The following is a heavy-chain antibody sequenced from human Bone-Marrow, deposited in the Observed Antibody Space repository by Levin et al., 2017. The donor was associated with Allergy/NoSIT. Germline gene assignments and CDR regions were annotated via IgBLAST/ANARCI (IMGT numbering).Heavy chain of an antibody. CDR1: GFTFSSYG. CDR2: ISYDGSNK. Sequence: GGSLRLSCAASGFTFSSYGMHWVRQAPGKGLEWVAIISYDGSNKYYADSVKGRFTISRDNSKNTVYLQMNSLRIEDTAVYYCAKEGRYCSGGSCYSVGFFQHWGQGTLVTVSS. CDR3: AKEGRYCSGGSCYSVGFFQH. D-gene: IGHD2-15*01. J-gene: IGHJ1*01. V-gene: IGHV3-30*18.